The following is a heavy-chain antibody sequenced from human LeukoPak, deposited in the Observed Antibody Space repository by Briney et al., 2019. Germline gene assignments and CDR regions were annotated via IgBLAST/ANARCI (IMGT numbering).Heavy chain of an antibody. V-gene: IGHV5-51*01. Sequence: GESLKISCKGSGYTFTSYWIGWVRQMPGKGLEWMGFIFPSDSDTRYSPSFQGQVTISADKFSSTAYLQWSSLEASDTAIYYCVRGNPIDYWGQGTLVTVSS. CDR2: IFPSDSDT. CDR3: VRGNPIDY. J-gene: IGHJ4*02. CDR1: GYTFTSYW.